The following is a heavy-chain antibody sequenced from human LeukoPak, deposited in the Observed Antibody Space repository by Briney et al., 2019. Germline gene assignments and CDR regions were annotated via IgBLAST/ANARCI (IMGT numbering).Heavy chain of an antibody. CDR2: ISGSGGST. CDR1: GFTFSDYY. D-gene: IGHD3-22*01. J-gene: IGHJ4*02. CDR3: AKTGRSYYDSSGYPN. V-gene: IGHV3-23*01. Sequence: PGGSLRLSCAASGFTFSDYYMSWIRQAPGKGLEWVSAISGSGGSTYYADSVKGRFTISRDNSKNTLYLQMNSLRAEDTAVYYCAKTGRSYYDSSGYPNWGQGTLVTVSS.